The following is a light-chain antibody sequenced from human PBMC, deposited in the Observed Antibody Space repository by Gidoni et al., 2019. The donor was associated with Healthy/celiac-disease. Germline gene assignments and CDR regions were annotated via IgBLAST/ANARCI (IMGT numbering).Light chain of an antibody. Sequence: DIVMTQSPDSLAVSLCERATINCKSSQSVLYSSNNKNNLAWYQQKPGQPPKLLIYWASTRESGVPDRFSGSGSGTDFTLTISSLQAEDVAVYYCQQYYSTPLTFGGGTKVEIK. J-gene: IGKJ4*01. V-gene: IGKV4-1*01. CDR1: QSVLYSSNNKNN. CDR3: QQYYSTPLT. CDR2: WAS.